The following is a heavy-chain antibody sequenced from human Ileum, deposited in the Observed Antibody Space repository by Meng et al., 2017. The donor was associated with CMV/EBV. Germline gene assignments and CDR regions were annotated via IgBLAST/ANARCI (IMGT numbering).Heavy chain of an antibody. D-gene: IGHD5-18*01. Sequence: GESLKISCTASGFSFKTYAMHWVRQAPGKGLEWVAVIWYDGNTEFYGDSVKGRFTISRDNSKNTLYLQMSTLRAEDTAVYYCAKVGGEYSYGYNMNVWGPGTTVTVSS. CDR1: GFSFKTYA. V-gene: IGHV3-33*06. CDR3: AKVGGEYSYGYNMNV. CDR2: IWYDGNTE. J-gene: IGHJ6*02.